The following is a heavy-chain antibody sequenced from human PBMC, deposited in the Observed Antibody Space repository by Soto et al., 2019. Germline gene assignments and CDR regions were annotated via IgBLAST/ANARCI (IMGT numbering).Heavy chain of an antibody. Sequence: KPSETLSLTCTVSGGSISSYYWSWIRQPPGKGLEWIGYIYYGGSINYNPSLKSRVTISVDTTKNQFSLKLSSVTAADTAVYYCARYSSSSSWLDPWGQGTLVTVSS. J-gene: IGHJ5*02. D-gene: IGHD6-6*01. CDR1: GGSISSYY. CDR3: ARYSSSSSWLDP. CDR2: IYYGGSI. V-gene: IGHV4-59*01.